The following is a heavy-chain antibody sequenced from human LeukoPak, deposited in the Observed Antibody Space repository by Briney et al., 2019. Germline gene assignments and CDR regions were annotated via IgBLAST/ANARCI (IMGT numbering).Heavy chain of an antibody. CDR1: GGSFSGYY. CDR2: INHSGST. J-gene: IGHJ6*03. V-gene: IGHV4-34*01. D-gene: IGHD3-9*01. CDR3: ARDRYFDWLSSYYYYYMDV. Sequence: SETLSLTCAVYGGSFSGYYWSWIRQPPGKGLEWIGEINHSGSTNYNPSLKSRVTISVDTSKNQFSLELSSVTVADTAVYYCARDRYFDWLSSYYYYYMDVWGKGTTVTVSS.